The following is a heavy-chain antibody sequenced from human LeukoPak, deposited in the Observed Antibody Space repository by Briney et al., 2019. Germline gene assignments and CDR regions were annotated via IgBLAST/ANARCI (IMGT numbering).Heavy chain of an antibody. CDR2: IIPIFGTA. J-gene: IGHJ6*02. V-gene: IGHV1-69*13. Sequence: GASVKVSCKASGGTFISYAISWVRQAPGQGLEWMGGIIPIFGTANYAQKFQGRVTITADESTSTAYMELSSLRSEDTAVYYCARHREGYCSGGSCYVYYYYGMDVWGQGTTVTVSS. CDR1: GGTFISYA. CDR3: ARHREGYCSGGSCYVYYYYGMDV. D-gene: IGHD2-15*01.